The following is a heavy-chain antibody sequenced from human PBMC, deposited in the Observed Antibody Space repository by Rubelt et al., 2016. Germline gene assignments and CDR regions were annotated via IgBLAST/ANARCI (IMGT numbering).Heavy chain of an antibody. CDR2: IYYSGST. V-gene: IGHV4-39*01. D-gene: IGHD5-12*01. J-gene: IGHJ4*02. CDR3: ARSKAGGLVATIRSWLRDYFDY. Sequence: LVKPSETLSLTCTVSGGSISSSSYYWGWIRQPPGKGLEWIGSIYYSGSTYYNPSLKSRVTISVDTSKNQFSLKLSSVTAADTAVYYCARSKAGGLVATIRSWLRDYFDYWGQGTLVTVSS. CDR1: GGSISSSSYY.